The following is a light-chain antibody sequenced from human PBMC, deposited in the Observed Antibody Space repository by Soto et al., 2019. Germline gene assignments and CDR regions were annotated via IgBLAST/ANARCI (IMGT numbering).Light chain of an antibody. V-gene: IGLV1-47*01. Sequence: QSVLTQPPSTSGTLGQRVTISCSGSSSNIGTNFVYWYQQFPGTAPKLLIYRNDHRPSGVPDRFSGSKSGTSASLAISGLRSEDEADYYCAVWDDSLSGRLFGTGTKVTVL. CDR1: SSNIGTNF. J-gene: IGLJ1*01. CDR3: AVWDDSLSGRL. CDR2: RND.